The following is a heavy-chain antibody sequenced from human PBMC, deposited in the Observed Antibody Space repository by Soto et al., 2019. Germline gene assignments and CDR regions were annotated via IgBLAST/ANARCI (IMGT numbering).Heavy chain of an antibody. V-gene: IGHV3-13*01. CDR1: GFTFSSYD. Sequence: GGSQRHSCAASGFTFSSYDMHWVRQATGKGLEWVSAIGTAGGTYYADSVKGRFTISRDNSKNSLYLQMNSLRAEDTAVYYCAKNLERYYDFWSGYSALSYWGQGTLVTVSS. CDR3: AKNLERYYDFWSGYSALSY. CDR2: IGTAGGT. J-gene: IGHJ4*02. D-gene: IGHD3-3*01.